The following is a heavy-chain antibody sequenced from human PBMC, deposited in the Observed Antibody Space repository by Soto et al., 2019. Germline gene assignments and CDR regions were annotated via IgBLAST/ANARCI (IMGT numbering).Heavy chain of an antibody. Sequence: EVQVLESGGGLIQPGGSLRLSCVISRLTFSSYALNWVRQAPGEGLEWVSSISGSGDTTYYADSVKGRVTISRDNSKNTVYLQTNSLRVEDTVLYYCARADYRYSWAPGDYWGQGTLVTVSS. V-gene: IGHV3-23*01. D-gene: IGHD1-1*01. CDR1: RLTFSSYA. CDR2: ISGSGDTT. J-gene: IGHJ4*02. CDR3: ARADYRYSWAPGDY.